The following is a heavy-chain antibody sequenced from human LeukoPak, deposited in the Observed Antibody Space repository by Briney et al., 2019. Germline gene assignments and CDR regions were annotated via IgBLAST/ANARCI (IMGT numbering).Heavy chain of an antibody. CDR1: GFTFSSYG. J-gene: IGHJ4*02. CDR3: AKDRNYYDSSGYTEFDY. D-gene: IGHD3-22*01. Sequence: GGSLRLSCAASGFTFSSYGMHWVRQAPGKGLEWVAFIRYDGSNKYYADSVKGRFTISRDNSKNTLYLQMNSLRAEDTAVYYCAKDRNYYDSSGYTEFDYWGQGTLVTVSS. V-gene: IGHV3-30*02. CDR2: IRYDGSNK.